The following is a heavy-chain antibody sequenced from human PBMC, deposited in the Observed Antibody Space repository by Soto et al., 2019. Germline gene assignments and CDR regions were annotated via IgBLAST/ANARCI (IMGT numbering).Heavy chain of an antibody. CDR2: INPNSGGT. CDR1: GYTFTGYY. D-gene: IGHD1-7*01. V-gene: IGHV1-2*02. Sequence: QVQLVQSGAEVKKPGASVKVSCKASGYTFTGYYMHWVRQAPGQGLEWMGWINPNSGGTNYAQKFQGRVTMTRDTSLSTAYMELSRLRSDDTAVYYCAEGNNWNYGYYYGMDVWGQGTTVTVSS. CDR3: AEGNNWNYGYYYGMDV. J-gene: IGHJ6*02.